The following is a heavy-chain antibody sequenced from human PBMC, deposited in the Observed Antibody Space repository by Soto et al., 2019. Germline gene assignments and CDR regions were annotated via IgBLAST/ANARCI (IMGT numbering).Heavy chain of an antibody. CDR3: VKLRLELLYLDS. CDR2: ISASGDNT. Sequence: VGSLRLSCAASGFTFNRYGMSWVRQAPGKGLEWVSAISASGDNTYYADSVKGRFTISRDSSNNTLYLQMNSLRADDTALYYCVKLRLELLYLDSWGLGALVTVSS. D-gene: IGHD1-7*01. CDR1: GFTFNRYG. J-gene: IGHJ4*02. V-gene: IGHV3-23*01.